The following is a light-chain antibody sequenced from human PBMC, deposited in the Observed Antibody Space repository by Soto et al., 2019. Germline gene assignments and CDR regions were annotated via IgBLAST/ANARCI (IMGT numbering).Light chain of an antibody. CDR1: GRLSSVY. Sequence: EIVLTQSPGTLSLSPGERATLSCRCSGRLSSVYLAWYQQRPGQPPRLLIYGASNRATGIPDRFSGSGSGTDFTLIINRLEPEDVAIYYCQQYGGSPRITFGQATSPEI. J-gene: IGKJ5*01. CDR2: GAS. CDR3: QQYGGSPRIT. V-gene: IGKV3-20*01.